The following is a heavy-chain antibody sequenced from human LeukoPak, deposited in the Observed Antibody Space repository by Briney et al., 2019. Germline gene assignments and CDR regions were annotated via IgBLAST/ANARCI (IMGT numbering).Heavy chain of an antibody. V-gene: IGHV4-38-2*02. CDR3: ARDPRWLTPDCTSTCCYENYFDP. Sequence: SETLSLTCGVSGYSISSGYQWAWIRQSPGKGLEWIGSIYHSGSAHYNPSLKSRVTISVETSKNQFSLNMYSVTAADTAVYYCARDPRWLTPDCTSTCCYENYFDPWGQGTLVTVSS. D-gene: IGHD2-2*01. CDR2: IYHSGSA. CDR1: GYSISSGYQ. J-gene: IGHJ5*02.